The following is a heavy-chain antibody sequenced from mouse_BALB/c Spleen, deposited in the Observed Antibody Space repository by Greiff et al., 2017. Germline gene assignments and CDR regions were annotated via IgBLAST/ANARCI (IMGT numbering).Heavy chain of an antibody. CDR2: INPSNGRT. V-gene: IGHV1S81*02. D-gene: IGHD1-1*01. CDR3: ARSGITTVPDY. J-gene: IGHJ2*01. Sequence: QVQLQQPGAELVKPGASVKLSCKASGYTFTSYWMHWVKQRPGQGLEWIGEINPSNGRTNYNEKFKSKATLTVDKSSSTAYMQLSSLTSEDSAVYYCARSGITTVPDYWGQGTTRTVSS. CDR1: GYTFTSYW.